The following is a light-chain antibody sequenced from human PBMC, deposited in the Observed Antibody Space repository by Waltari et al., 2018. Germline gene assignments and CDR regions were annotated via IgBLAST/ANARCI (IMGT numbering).Light chain of an antibody. Sequence: QSALTQPASVSGSPGQSITVSCTGTRRDVGGYNYVSWYQLHPGKAPKLIIYECTKRTSGISNRFSGSKSGNTASLTISGLQTEDEADYYCSSYTTTSTYVFGSGTKVTVL. CDR2: ECT. CDR1: RRDVGGYNY. J-gene: IGLJ1*01. CDR3: SSYTTTSTYV. V-gene: IGLV2-14*01.